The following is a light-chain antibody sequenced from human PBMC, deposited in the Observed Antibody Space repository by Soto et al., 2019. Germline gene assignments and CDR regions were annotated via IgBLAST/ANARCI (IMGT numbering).Light chain of an antibody. Sequence: AIRMSQSPSSFSASTGDRVTITCRASQGISSYLAWYQQKPGKAPKLLIYPASTLQSGVPSRFSGSGSGTDFTLTISCLQSEDFATYYCQQYYSYPRELTFGGGTKVEIK. CDR2: PAS. CDR1: QGISSY. CDR3: QQYYSYPRELT. V-gene: IGKV1-8*01. J-gene: IGKJ4*01.